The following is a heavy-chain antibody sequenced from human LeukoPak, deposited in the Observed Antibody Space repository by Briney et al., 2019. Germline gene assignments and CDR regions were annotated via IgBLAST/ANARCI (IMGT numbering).Heavy chain of an antibody. J-gene: IGHJ4*02. CDR3: TRVIFSSGWYPFDF. CDR2: IRTKPYGGTT. CDR1: GFTFGDYV. V-gene: IGHV3-49*03. D-gene: IGHD6-13*01. Sequence: GGSLRLSCSASGFTFGDYVMSWFRQAPGKGLEWVGFIRTKPYGGTTEYAASVRGRFTISRDDSKSIAYLQMNSLKTEDTAIYYCTRVIFSSGWYPFDFWGQGTLVTVSS.